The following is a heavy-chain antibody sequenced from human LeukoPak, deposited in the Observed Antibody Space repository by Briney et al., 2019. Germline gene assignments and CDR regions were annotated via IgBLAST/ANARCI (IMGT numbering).Heavy chain of an antibody. CDR1: GFTFSSYW. J-gene: IGHJ6*02. V-gene: IGHV3-74*01. CDR3: ARGNYYGMDV. Sequence: QSGGSLRLSCVASGFTFSSYWVHWVRQAPGKGLVWLTRISSDGSTTSYADSVKGRFTISRDNAKNTLYLQMNSLRAEDTAVYYCARGNYYGMDVWGQGTTLTVSS. CDR2: ISSDGSTT.